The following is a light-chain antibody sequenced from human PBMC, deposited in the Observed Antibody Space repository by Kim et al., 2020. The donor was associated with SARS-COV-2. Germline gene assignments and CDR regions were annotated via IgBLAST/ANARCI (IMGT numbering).Light chain of an antibody. CDR1: QSVSSSY. Sequence: PGQRATLSCRASQSVSSSYLSWYQHKPGQAPRLLIYAASTRATAIPARFSGSGSGTDFTLTITSLQPEDFAVYYCQQDHNLPWTFGQGTKVDIK. CDR3: QQDHNLPWT. V-gene: IGKV3D-7*01. J-gene: IGKJ1*01. CDR2: AAS.